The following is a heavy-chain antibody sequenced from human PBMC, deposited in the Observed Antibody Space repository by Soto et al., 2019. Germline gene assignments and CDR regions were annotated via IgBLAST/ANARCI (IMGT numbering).Heavy chain of an antibody. CDR1: GYTFSSYA. CDR3: ARVSGWYYFDY. V-gene: IGHV1-3*01. D-gene: IGHD6-19*01. Sequence: QVQLVQAGAEVKKPGASVKVSCKASGYTFSSYAMHWVRQAPGQRLEWMGWINAGNGNTKYSQKFQGRVTITRDTSASTAYMELSSLRSEDTAVYYCARVSGWYYFDYWGQGTLVTVSS. J-gene: IGHJ4*02. CDR2: INAGNGNT.